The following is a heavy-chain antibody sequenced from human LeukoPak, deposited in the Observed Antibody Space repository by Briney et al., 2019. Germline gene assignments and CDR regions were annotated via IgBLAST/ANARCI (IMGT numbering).Heavy chain of an antibody. Sequence: QPGGSLRLSCAASGFTFGNYAISWVRQAPGKGLDWVSTITNSGAATYYADSVRGQFTISRDNSKNTLFLQMNNLRAEDTAVYYCAKSDYYDSYFDHWGQGTLVTVSS. D-gene: IGHD3-22*01. J-gene: IGHJ4*02. V-gene: IGHV3-23*01. CDR2: ITNSGAAT. CDR3: AKSDYYDSYFDH. CDR1: GFTFGNYA.